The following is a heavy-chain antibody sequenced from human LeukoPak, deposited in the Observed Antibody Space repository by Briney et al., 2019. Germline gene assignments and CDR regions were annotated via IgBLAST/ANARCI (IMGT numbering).Heavy chain of an antibody. V-gene: IGHV3-30*02. Sequence: PGGSLRLSCAASGFTFSKYRLNWVRQAPGKGLDWVAFIRYDGNNKLYADSVKGRFTISRDNSKNTLYLHINSLRAEDTAVYYCVKDNPLDYWGQGTLVIVSS. CDR2: IRYDGNNK. CDR1: GFTFSKYR. D-gene: IGHD1-14*01. CDR3: VKDNPLDY. J-gene: IGHJ4*02.